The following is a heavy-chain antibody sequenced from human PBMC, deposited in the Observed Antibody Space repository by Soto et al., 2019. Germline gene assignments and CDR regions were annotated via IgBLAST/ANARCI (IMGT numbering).Heavy chain of an antibody. Sequence: PSETLCFTCTYSVGSISSGGYYWSWIRQHPGKGMEWIGYIYYSGSTYYNPSLKSRVTISVDTSKNQFSLKLSSVTAADTAVYYCARDYYHSSGFGYFQHWGQGTLVTVS. CDR3: ARDYYHSSGFGYFQH. CDR2: IYYSGST. V-gene: IGHV4-31*03. CDR1: VGSISSGGYY. D-gene: IGHD3-22*01. J-gene: IGHJ1*01.